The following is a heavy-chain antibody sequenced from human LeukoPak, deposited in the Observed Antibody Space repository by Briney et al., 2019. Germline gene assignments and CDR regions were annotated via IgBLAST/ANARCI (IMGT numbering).Heavy chain of an antibody. Sequence: SETLSLTCSVSGGSISPHYWSWIRQPPGKGLEWIGLIHYTGSTYYNPSLKSRLTISVDTSKNHFSLKLSSVTAADTAVYYCASTSIAAAGNLQYWGQGTLVTVSS. CDR1: GGSISPHY. CDR2: IHYTGST. V-gene: IGHV4-59*11. J-gene: IGHJ4*02. D-gene: IGHD6-13*01. CDR3: ASTSIAAAGNLQY.